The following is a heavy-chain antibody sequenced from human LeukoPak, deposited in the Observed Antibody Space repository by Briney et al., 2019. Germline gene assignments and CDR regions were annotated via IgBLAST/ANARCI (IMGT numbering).Heavy chain of an antibody. CDR2: IYSGGST. V-gene: IGHV4-4*07. CDR1: GDSISSDY. D-gene: IGHD3-3*01. Sequence: SETLSLTCTVSGDSISSDYWSWIRQPAGKGLEWIGRIYSGGSTNYNPSLRSRVSMSVDTSKNQFSLRLSSVTAADTAVYFCARAHRGADYLGFLANGGQGTLSPSPQ. CDR3: ARAHRGADYLGFLAN. J-gene: IGHJ4*02.